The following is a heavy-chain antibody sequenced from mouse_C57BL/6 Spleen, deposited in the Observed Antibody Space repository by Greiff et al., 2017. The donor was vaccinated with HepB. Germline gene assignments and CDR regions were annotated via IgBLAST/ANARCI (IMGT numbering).Heavy chain of an antibody. CDR3: TGSYDYDEWFAY. J-gene: IGHJ3*01. CDR1: GFTFSNYW. D-gene: IGHD2-4*01. V-gene: IGHV6-3*01. CDR2: IRLKSDNYAT. Sequence: DVMLVESGGGLVQPGGSMKLSCVASGFTFSNYWMNWVRQSPEKGLEWVAQIRLKSDNYATHYAESVKGRFTISRDDSKSSVYLQMNNLRAEDTGIYYCTGSYDYDEWFAYWGQGTLVTVSA.